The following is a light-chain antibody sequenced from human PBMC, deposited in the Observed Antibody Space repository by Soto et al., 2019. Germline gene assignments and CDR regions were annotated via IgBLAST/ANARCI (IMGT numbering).Light chain of an antibody. V-gene: IGKV3-11*01. J-gene: IGKJ4*01. CDR3: QQRSDWPST. CDR2: DAS. Sequence: EIVLTQSPATLSLSPGERATLSCRASQSVSSYLAWYQQNPGQAPRLLIYDASNRATGIPARFSGSGSGTDFTLTISSLEPDDFAVYYCQQRSDWPSTCGGGTKVQIK. CDR1: QSVSSY.